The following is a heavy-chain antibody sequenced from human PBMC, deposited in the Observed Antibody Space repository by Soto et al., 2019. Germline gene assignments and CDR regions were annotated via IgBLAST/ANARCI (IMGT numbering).Heavy chain of an antibody. CDR3: ARHYSSGSRNWFDP. CDR1: GGSISSYF. D-gene: IGHD6-19*01. Sequence: SETLSLTCTVSGGSISSYFLGWVRQPPGKGLEWIGSIYYSGSTYYNPSLRSRVTISVDTSKNQFSLKLSSVTAADTAVFYCARHYSSGSRNWFDPWGQGTLVTVSS. J-gene: IGHJ5*02. V-gene: IGHV4-39*01. CDR2: IYYSGST.